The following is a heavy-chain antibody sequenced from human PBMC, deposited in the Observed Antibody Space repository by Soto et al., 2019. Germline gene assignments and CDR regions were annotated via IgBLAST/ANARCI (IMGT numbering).Heavy chain of an antibody. J-gene: IGHJ6*02. CDR3: ARLVKSYYYYYGMDV. CDR1: GGPFSRGGYY. CDR2: IFYTGST. D-gene: IGHD3-10*01. Sequence: NPSETLSLTCTVSGGPFSRGGYYWSWIRQHPGKGLECIGYIFYTGSTYYNPTLKSRVTISVDTSKNQFSLKLSSVTAADTAVYYCARLVKSYYYYYGMDVWGQGTTVTVSS. V-gene: IGHV4-30-4*01.